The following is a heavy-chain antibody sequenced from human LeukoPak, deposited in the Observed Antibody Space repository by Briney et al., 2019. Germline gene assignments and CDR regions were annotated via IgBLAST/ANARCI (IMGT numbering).Heavy chain of an antibody. CDR1: GFTFSSYG. CDR2: IRYDGSNK. CDR3: AKDHKSKIVVVVAATFDY. Sequence: PGGSLRLSCAASGFTFSSYGMHWVRQAPGKGLEWVAFIRYDGSNKYYADSVKGRFTISRDNSKNTLYLQMNSLRAEDTAVYYCAKDHKSKIVVVVAATFDYWGQGTLVTVSS. J-gene: IGHJ4*02. V-gene: IGHV3-30*02. D-gene: IGHD2-15*01.